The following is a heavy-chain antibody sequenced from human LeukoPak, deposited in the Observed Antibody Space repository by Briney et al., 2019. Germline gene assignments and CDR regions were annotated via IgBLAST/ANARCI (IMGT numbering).Heavy chain of an antibody. V-gene: IGHV3-48*01. CDR3: ARDWSSWYFNRRWFDP. J-gene: IGHJ5*02. Sequence: PGGSLRLSCAASGFTFSSYSMNWVRQAPGKGLEWVSYISSSSSTIYYADSVKGRFTISRDNAKNSLYLQMNSLRGEDTAVYYCARDWSSWYFNRRWFDPWGQGTLVTVSS. CDR1: GFTFSSYS. CDR2: ISSSSSTI. D-gene: IGHD6-13*01.